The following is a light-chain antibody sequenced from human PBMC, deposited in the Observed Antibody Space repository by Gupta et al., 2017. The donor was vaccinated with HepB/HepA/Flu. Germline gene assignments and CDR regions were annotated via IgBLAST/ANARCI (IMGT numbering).Light chain of an antibody. J-gene: IGLJ2*01. V-gene: IGLV2-14*03. CDR1: SSDVGGYNY. CDR3: SSYTSSSSVV. Sequence: QSALTQPASVSGSPGQSITISCTGTSSDVGGYNYVSWYKEHPGKAPKLMIYDVSNRPSGVSNRFSGSKSGNTASLTISGLQAEDEADYYCSSYTSSSSVVFGGGTKLTVL. CDR2: DVS.